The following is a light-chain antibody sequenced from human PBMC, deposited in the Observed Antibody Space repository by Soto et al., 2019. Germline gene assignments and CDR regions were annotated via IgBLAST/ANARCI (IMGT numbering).Light chain of an antibody. CDR3: YSYTSGSPYV. J-gene: IGLJ1*01. Sequence: QSVLTQPASVSGSPGQSITISCTGTSNDVGAYNYVSWYQQHPGKAPKLVIYEVSHRPSGISDRFSGSKSGNTASLTISGLQVEDEAEYYCYSYTSGSPYVFGPGTKLTVL. CDR1: SNDVGAYNY. V-gene: IGLV2-14*01. CDR2: EVS.